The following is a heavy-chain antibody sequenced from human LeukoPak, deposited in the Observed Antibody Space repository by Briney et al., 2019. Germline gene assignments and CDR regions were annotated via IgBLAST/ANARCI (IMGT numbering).Heavy chain of an antibody. D-gene: IGHD2-2*01. V-gene: IGHV1-2*02. J-gene: IGHJ4*02. Sequence: ASVKVSCKASGYTFTDYYMHWVRQAPGQGLEWMGWINPNSGDTNYAQKFQGRVTMTRDTSISTAYMELSRLRCDDTAVYYCARDIGVVPAAIGYWGQGTLVTVSS. CDR2: INPNSGDT. CDR3: ARDIGVVPAAIGY. CDR1: GYTFTDYY.